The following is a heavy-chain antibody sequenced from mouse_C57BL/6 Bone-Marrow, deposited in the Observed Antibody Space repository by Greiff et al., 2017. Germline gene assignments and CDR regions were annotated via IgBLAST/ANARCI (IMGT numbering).Heavy chain of an antibody. CDR1: GYTFTSYW. Sequence: VQLQQPGAELVMPGASVKLSCKASGYTFTSYWMHWVKQRPGQGLEWIGEIDPSDSYTNYNQKFKGKSTLTVDKSSSTAYVQLLSLTSEDSAVYYCAPLRGDWYFDVWGTGTTVTVSS. CDR3: APLRGDWYFDV. CDR2: IDPSDSYT. J-gene: IGHJ1*03. V-gene: IGHV1-69*01. D-gene: IGHD2-4*01.